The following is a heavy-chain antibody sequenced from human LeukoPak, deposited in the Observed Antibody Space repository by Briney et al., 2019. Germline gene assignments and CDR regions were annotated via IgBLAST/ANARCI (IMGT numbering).Heavy chain of an antibody. Sequence: PSETLSLTCAVYGGSFSGCYWNWIRQPPGKGLERIGEINHSGSTNYNPSLKSRVTISVDTSNNQFSLKLNSVTAADTAVYYCARGRTYYYDSNDYPDYWGQGTLVTVSS. CDR1: GGSFSGCY. V-gene: IGHV4-34*01. J-gene: IGHJ4*02. D-gene: IGHD3-22*01. CDR3: ARGRTYYYDSNDYPDY. CDR2: INHSGST.